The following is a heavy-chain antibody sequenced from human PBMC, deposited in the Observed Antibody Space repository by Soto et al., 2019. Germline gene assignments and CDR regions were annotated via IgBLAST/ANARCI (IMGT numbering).Heavy chain of an antibody. CDR2: IYYSGST. Sequence: QLQLQESGPGLVKPSETLSLTCTVSGGSISSTSYYWGWIRQPPGKGLEWIGSIYYSGSTYYNPSLKSRVPLSGDTSKNQFSLRLSSVTAADTAVYYCARQFDGSGYYSDFWGQGTLVTVSS. J-gene: IGHJ4*02. V-gene: IGHV4-39*01. CDR3: ARQFDGSGYYSDF. CDR1: GGSISSTSYY. D-gene: IGHD3-22*01.